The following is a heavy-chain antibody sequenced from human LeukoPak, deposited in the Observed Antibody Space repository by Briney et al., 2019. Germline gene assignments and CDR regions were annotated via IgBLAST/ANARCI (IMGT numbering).Heavy chain of an antibody. D-gene: IGHD6-13*01. CDR1: GFTFSSYA. V-gene: IGHV3-23*01. J-gene: IGHJ4*02. CDR3: AKSRAHYSSSPVEY. CDR2: VSGSGGST. Sequence: QSGGSLILSCAVSGFTFSSYAMSWVRQPPGKGLEWVSTVSGSGGSTYYADSVKGRFTISRDNSKNTLYMQMDSLRAEDTAVYFCAKSRAHYSSSPVEYWGQGTLVTVSS.